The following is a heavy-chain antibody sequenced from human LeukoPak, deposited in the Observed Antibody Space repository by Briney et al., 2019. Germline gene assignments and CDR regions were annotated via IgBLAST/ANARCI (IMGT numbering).Heavy chain of an antibody. CDR2: IYSSGSP. J-gene: IGHJ4*02. D-gene: IGHD4-23*01. Sequence: PSETLSLTCTVSGGSISSSSDYWGCIRQPPGKGLEWIGNIYSSGSPYYSPSLKSRVTIYVETSKHQSSLKPSSVTAADTAVYYCARDYGGSSPFDYWGQGTMVTVSS. V-gene: IGHV4-39*01. CDR1: GGSISSSSDY. CDR3: ARDYGGSSPFDY.